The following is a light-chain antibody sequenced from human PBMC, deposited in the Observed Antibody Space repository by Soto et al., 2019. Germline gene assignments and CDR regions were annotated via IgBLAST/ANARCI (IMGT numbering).Light chain of an antibody. CDR3: AAWDDSLRVVV. CDR1: SSNIGTNY. J-gene: IGLJ2*01. Sequence: QSVVTQPPSASGTPGQRVTISCSGSSSNIGTNYVYWYQHLPGTAPKLLIYRTAQRPSGVPDRFSGSKSGTSASLAISGLWSEDEADYFCAAWDDSLRVVVFGGVTKLTVL. V-gene: IGLV1-47*03. CDR2: RTA.